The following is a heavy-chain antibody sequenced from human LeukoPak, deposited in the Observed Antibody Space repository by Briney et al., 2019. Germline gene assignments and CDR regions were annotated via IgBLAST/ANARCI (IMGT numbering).Heavy chain of an antibody. CDR1: GGSISSYY. J-gene: IGHJ6*02. Sequence: SETLSLTCTVSGGSISSYYWSWIRQPAGKGLEWIGRIYTSGSTNYNPSLKSRVTMSVDTSKNQFSLKLSSVTAADTAVYYCARANPEHCSGGSCPYYYYYGMDVWGQGTTVTVSS. D-gene: IGHD2-15*01. V-gene: IGHV4-4*07. CDR2: IYTSGST. CDR3: ARANPEHCSGGSCPYYYYYGMDV.